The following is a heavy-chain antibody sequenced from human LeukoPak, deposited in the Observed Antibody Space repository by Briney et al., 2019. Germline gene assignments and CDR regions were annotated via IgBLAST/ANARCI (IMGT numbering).Heavy chain of an antibody. D-gene: IGHD1-26*01. CDR1: GYTFTGYY. J-gene: IGHJ3*02. Sequence: ASVKVSCRASGYTFTGYYMHWVRQAPGQGLEWMGRINPNSGGTNYAQKFQGRVTMTRDTSISTAYMELSRLRSDDTAVYYCARPWELLAFDIWGQGTTVTVSS. CDR2: INPNSGGT. CDR3: ARPWELLAFDI. V-gene: IGHV1-2*06.